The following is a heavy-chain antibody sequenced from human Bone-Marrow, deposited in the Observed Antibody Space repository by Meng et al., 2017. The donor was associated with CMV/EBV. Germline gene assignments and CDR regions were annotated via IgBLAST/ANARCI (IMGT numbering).Heavy chain of an antibody. Sequence: GGSLRLSCEASGFTFSNYGIHYLRQTPGKGLEWVAVISFEGSNRYYAESVRGRFTISRDDAKNTVHLQMNGLRPEDSAVYYCARDHSYSSSWSDYWGQGTLVTVAS. CDR1: GFTFSNYG. J-gene: IGHJ4*02. V-gene: IGHV3-30*04. CDR2: ISFEGSNR. D-gene: IGHD6-13*01. CDR3: ARDHSYSSSWSDY.